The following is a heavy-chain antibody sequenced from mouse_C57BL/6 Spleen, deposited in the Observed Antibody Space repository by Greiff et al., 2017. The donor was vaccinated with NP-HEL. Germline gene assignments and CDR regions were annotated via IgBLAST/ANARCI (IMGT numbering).Heavy chain of an antibody. CDR3: ARSTTTVVARWYFDV. D-gene: IGHD1-1*01. J-gene: IGHJ1*03. CDR1: GYAFSSYW. Sequence: VQLVESGAELVKPGASVKISCKASGYAFSSYWMNWVKQRPGKGLEWIGQIYPGDGDTNYNGKFKGKATLTADKSSSTAYMQLSSLTSEDSAVYFCARSTTTVVARWYFDVWGTGTTVTVSS. V-gene: IGHV1-80*01. CDR2: IYPGDGDT.